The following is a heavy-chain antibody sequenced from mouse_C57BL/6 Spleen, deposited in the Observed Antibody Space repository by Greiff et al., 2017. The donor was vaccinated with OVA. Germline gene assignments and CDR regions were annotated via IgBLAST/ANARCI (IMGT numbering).Heavy chain of an antibody. CDR3: ARDTTVVAGDY. CDR1: GYTFTDYY. CDR2: IYPGSGNT. D-gene: IGHD1-1*01. Sequence: QVQLKQSGAELVRPGASVKLSCKASGYTFTDYYINWVKQRPGQGLEWIARIYPGSGNTYYNEKFKGKATLTAEKSSSTAYMQLSSLTSEDSAVYFCARDTTVVAGDYWGQGTTLTVSS. J-gene: IGHJ2*01. V-gene: IGHV1-76*01.